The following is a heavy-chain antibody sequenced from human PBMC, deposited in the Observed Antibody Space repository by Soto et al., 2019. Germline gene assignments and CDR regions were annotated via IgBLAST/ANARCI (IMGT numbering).Heavy chain of an antibody. Sequence: QVQLQESGPGLVKPSQTLSLTCTVSGGSISSDDYYWTWIRQTPGKGLEWIGYIYYSGRTSYNPSLDSRITISIDTSNNQFFLELMSVTAADTAVYYCARDHSNSPDDLDSWGRGALVSVSS. CDR3: ARDHSNSPDDLDS. V-gene: IGHV4-30-4*01. CDR2: IYYSGRT. D-gene: IGHD6-6*01. J-gene: IGHJ2*01. CDR1: GGSISSDDYY.